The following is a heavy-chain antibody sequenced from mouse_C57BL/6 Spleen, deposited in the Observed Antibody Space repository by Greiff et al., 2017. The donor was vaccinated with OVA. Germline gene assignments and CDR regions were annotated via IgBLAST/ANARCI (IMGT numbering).Heavy chain of an antibody. V-gene: IGHV1-26*01. D-gene: IGHD1-1*01. J-gene: IGHJ1*03. CDR2: INPNNGGT. CDR1: GYTFTDYY. CDR3: ARRITTVGWYFDV. Sequence: EVQLQQSGPELVKPGASVKISCKASGYTFTDYYMNWVKQSHGKSLEWIGDINPNNGGTSYNQKFKGKATLTVDKSSSTAYMELRSLTSEDSAVYYCARRITTVGWYFDVWGTGTTVTVSS.